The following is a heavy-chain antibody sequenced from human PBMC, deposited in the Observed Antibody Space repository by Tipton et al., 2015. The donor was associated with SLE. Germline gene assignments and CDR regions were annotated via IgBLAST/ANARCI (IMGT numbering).Heavy chain of an antibody. J-gene: IGHJ4*02. Sequence: LRLSCTVYGGSFSDYYWSWIRQSPGKGLEWIGEIINGGSTNYNPSLKSRVTISVDTSKNQFSLKLSSVTAADTAVYYCASDDYWGQGTLVTVSS. CDR3: ASDDY. CDR1: GGSFSDYY. CDR2: IINGGST. V-gene: IGHV4-34*12.